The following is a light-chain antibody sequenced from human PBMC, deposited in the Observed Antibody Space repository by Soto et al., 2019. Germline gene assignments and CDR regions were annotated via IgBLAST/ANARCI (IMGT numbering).Light chain of an antibody. J-gene: IGLJ1*01. Sequence: VLTPPPSASGTPGQRVTLSCSCSISNIGSNYVFWYQQLPGTAPNLLIYRNNKRPSGVPDRFSVSNSGTSASLPISGLRSDDDADYYCAAWDDSLRGSYVFGTGTKVTVL. CDR2: RNN. V-gene: IGLV1-47*01. CDR1: ISNIGSNY. CDR3: AAWDDSLRGSYV.